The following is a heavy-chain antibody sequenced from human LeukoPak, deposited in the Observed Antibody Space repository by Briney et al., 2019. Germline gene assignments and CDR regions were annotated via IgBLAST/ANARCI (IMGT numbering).Heavy chain of an antibody. J-gene: IGHJ4*02. V-gene: IGHV1-8*01. Sequence: ASVKVSCKTSGYTFSSYDINWVRQAAGQGPEWMGWMNPATGNTGYAQKFQGRVTMTRDTSTRIAYMELSSLKSDDTAVYYCARLSETPAFYPGGRYLYLAYWGQGAQVTVSS. CDR3: ARLSETPAFYPGGRYLYLAY. CDR2: MNPATGNT. D-gene: IGHD2-8*02. CDR1: GYTFSSYD.